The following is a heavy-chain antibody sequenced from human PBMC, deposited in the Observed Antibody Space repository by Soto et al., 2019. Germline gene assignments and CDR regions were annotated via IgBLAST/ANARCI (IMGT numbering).Heavy chain of an antibody. CDR3: AGGGPYYDFWSGYGMDV. V-gene: IGHV1-69*01. CDR2: IIPIFGTA. J-gene: IGHJ6*02. D-gene: IGHD3-3*01. Sequence: QVQLVQSGAEVKKPGSSVKVSCKASGGTFSSYAISWVRQAPGQGLEWMGGIIPIFGTANYAQKFQGRVTITADESTSKAYMELSSLRSEDTAGYYCAGGGPYYDFWSGYGMDVWGQGTTVTVSS. CDR1: GGTFSSYA.